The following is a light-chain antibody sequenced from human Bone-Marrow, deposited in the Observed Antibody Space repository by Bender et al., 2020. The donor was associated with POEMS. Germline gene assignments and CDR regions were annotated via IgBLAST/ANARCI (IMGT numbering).Light chain of an antibody. CDR1: ALQHQF. J-gene: IGLJ1*01. CDR2: KDS. CDR3: QSVDTSYSLCV. Sequence: SFELTQPPSVSVSPGQTARITCSGDALQHQFVFWYQHKSGRAPLLVIYKDSARPSGIPARFSGSASGATATLTINGVEAEDEADYYCQSVDTSYSLCVFGPGTKVTVL. V-gene: IGLV3-25*03.